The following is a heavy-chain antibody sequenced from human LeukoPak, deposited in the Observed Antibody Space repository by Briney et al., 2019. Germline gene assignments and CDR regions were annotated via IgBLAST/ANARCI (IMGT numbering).Heavy chain of an antibody. D-gene: IGHD7-27*01. Sequence: GGSVSLFCGVSGFPYRIYRMHCPRHAPGKGLEWVSYIRSSSMLIFYADSVKGRFTISRGNYKSTLYLQMNSLRAEDRAVYYCAKGQNWGSVYLDYWGQGTLVTVSS. CDR3: AKGQNWGSVYLDY. J-gene: IGHJ4*02. CDR1: GFPYRIYR. CDR2: IRSSSMLI. V-gene: IGHV3-48*01.